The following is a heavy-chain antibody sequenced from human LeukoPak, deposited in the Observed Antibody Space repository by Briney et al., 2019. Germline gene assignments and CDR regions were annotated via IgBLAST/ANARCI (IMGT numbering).Heavy chain of an antibody. Sequence: GGSLRLSCAASGFTFSDYYMSWIRQAPGKGLEWVSYISSSGSTIYYADSVKGRFTISRDNAKNSLYLQMNSLRAEDTAVYYCARGVRYDTDGYLAYYFDFWGQGTLVTVSS. V-gene: IGHV3-11*01. CDR3: ARGVRYDTDGYLAYYFDF. CDR2: ISSSGSTI. D-gene: IGHD2-8*01. J-gene: IGHJ4*02. CDR1: GFTFSDYY.